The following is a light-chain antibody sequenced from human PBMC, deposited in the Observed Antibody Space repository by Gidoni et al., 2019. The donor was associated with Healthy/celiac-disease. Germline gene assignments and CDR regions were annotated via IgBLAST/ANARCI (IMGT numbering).Light chain of an antibody. V-gene: IGLV3-1*01. CDR1: KLGDKY. Sequence: SYEPTQPPSVSVSPGQPASISCSGAKLGDKYACWYQQKPGQSPVLVIYQDSKRPSGIPERFSGSNSGNTATLTISGTQAMDEADYYCQAWDSSTVVFGGGTKLTGL. J-gene: IGLJ2*01. CDR2: QDS. CDR3: QAWDSSTVV.